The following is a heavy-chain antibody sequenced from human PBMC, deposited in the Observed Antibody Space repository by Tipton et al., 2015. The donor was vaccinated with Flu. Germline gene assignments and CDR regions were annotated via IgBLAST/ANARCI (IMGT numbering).Heavy chain of an antibody. CDR2: VHRRGHT. CDR1: GDSIGSGYF. J-gene: IGHJ5*02. Sequence: TLSLTCSVSGDSIGSGYFWGWILQAPGQGLEWIGNVHRRGHTYYNTSLKSRVSFSVDTAKNHFSLKVFSVTAADTAVYYCARRDYSNYVSHPRNWFEHWGQGILVTVSS. V-gene: IGHV4-38-2*01. D-gene: IGHD4-11*01. CDR3: ARRDYSNYVSHPRNWFEH.